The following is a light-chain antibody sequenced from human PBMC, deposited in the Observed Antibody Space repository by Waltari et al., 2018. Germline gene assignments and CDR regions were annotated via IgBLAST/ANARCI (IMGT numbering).Light chain of an antibody. V-gene: IGKV3-11*01. CDR2: DAS. CDR3: QQRSNWPSIT. J-gene: IGKJ5*01. Sequence: DIVFTQTPATLSLSPGERATLPCRASQSVSTYLAWYQQKPGQAPRLLIYDASNRATGIPARFSGSGSGTDFTLTISSLEPEDFAVYYCQQRSNWPSITFGQGTRLEIK. CDR1: QSVSTY.